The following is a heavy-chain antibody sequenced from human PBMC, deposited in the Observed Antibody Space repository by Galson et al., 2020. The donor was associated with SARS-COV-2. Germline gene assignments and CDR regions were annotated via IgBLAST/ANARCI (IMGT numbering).Heavy chain of an antibody. V-gene: IGHV4-61*02. CDR1: GGSVSGTSYY. CDR3: ASGPVAGSGE. J-gene: IGHJ4*02. CDR2: LHSSGST. Sequence: SETLTLTGAVSGGSVSGTSYYWSWIRRPAGKGLEWIGRLHSSGSTNYNPSLKSRVTISIDTSKNQFSLRLSSVTAADTAIYYCASGPVAGSGEWGQGTLVTVSS. D-gene: IGHD6-19*01.